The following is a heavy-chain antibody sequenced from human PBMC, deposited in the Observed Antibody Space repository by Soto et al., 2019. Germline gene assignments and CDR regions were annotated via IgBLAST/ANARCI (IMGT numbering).Heavy chain of an antibody. D-gene: IGHD2-15*01. Sequence: PSETLSLTCTVSGGSISSYYWSWIRQPPGKGLEWIGYIYYSGSTNYNPSLKNRVTISVDTSKNQFSLKLSSVTAADTAVYYCARGGGYCSGGSCYSFSPFDYRGQGTLVTVSS. J-gene: IGHJ4*02. CDR3: ARGGGYCSGGSCYSFSPFDY. V-gene: IGHV4-59*01. CDR2: IYYSGST. CDR1: GGSISSYY.